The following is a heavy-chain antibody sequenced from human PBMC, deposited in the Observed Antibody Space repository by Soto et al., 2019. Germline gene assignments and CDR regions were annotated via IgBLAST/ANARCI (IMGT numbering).Heavy chain of an antibody. D-gene: IGHD6-25*01. Sequence: QLQLQESGPGLVKPSETLSLTCTVSGGSISSSSYYWGWIRQPPGKGLEWIGSIYYSGSTYYNPSLKSRVTISVDTSKTQFSLKLSSVTAADTAVYYCARQPQRLRHYYYGMDVWGQGTTVTVSS. V-gene: IGHV4-39*01. CDR3: ARQPQRLRHYYYGMDV. J-gene: IGHJ6*02. CDR1: GGSISSSSYY. CDR2: IYYSGST.